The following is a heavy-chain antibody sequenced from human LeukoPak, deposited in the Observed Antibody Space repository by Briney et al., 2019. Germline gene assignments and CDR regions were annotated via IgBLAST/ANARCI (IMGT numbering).Heavy chain of an antibody. Sequence: SETLSFTCTVSGGSISSSSYYWGWIRQPPGKGLEWIGSIYYSGSTYYNPSLKSRVTISVDTSKNQFSLKLSSVTAADTAVYYCATQYYYGSGSPFDYWGQGTLVTVSS. CDR1: GGSISSSSYY. D-gene: IGHD3-10*01. CDR2: IYYSGST. V-gene: IGHV4-39*01. CDR3: ATQYYYGSGSPFDY. J-gene: IGHJ4*02.